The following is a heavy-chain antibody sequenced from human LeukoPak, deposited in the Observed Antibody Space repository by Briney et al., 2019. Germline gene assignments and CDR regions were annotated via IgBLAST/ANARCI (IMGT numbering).Heavy chain of an antibody. Sequence: PSQTLSLTCTVSGGSISSGGYYWSWIRQPPGKGLEWIGYIYYSGSTNYNPSLKSRVTISVDTSKNQFSLKLSSVTAADTAVYYCARGVVVTAIHFDYWGQGTLVTVSS. CDR3: ARGVVVTAIHFDY. V-gene: IGHV4-61*08. CDR1: GGSISSGGYY. CDR2: IYYSGST. J-gene: IGHJ4*02. D-gene: IGHD2-21*02.